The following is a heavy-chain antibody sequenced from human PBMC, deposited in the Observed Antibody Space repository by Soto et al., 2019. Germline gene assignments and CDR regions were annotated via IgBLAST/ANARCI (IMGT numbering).Heavy chain of an antibody. CDR3: ARDGHTTMVRGVRGASYNYHGLDV. CDR2: ISTYNGNT. Sequence: ASVKVSCQSPGYTFTSYGISWVRQASGQGLAWMVWISTYNGNTNYAQKLQGRVTMTTDTATSTAYMELRSLRSDDTAVYYCARDGHTTMVRGVRGASYNYHGLDVWGEGSTLTTS. D-gene: IGHD3-10*01. V-gene: IGHV1-18*04. J-gene: IGHJ6*02. CDR1: GYTFTSYG.